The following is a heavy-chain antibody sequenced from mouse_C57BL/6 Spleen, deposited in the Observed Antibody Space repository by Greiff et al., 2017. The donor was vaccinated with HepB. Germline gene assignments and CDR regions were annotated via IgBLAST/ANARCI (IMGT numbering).Heavy chain of an antibody. CDR2: ISSGGSYT. CDR1: GFTFSSYG. CDR3: ARRYYGSSLWYFDY. V-gene: IGHV5-6*01. D-gene: IGHD1-1*01. J-gene: IGHJ2*01. Sequence: DVQLVESGGDLVKPGGSLKLSCAASGFTFSSYGMSWVRQTPDKRLEWVATISSGGSYTYYPDSVKGRFTISRDNAKNTLYLQMSSLKSEDTAMYYCARRYYGSSLWYFDYWGQGTTLTVSS.